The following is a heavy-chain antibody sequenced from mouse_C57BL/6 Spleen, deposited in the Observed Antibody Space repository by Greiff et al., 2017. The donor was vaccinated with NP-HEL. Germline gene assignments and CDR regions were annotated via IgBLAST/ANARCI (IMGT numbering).Heavy chain of an antibody. CDR3: TKSQFDYGAY. Sequence: EVKLMESGEGLVKPGGSRKLSCAASGFTFSSYAMSWVRQTPEKRLEWVAYISSGGDYIYYADTVKGRFTISRDNARNTLYLQMSSLKSEDTAMYYCTKSQFDYGAYWGQGTLVTVSA. CDR1: GFTFSSYA. CDR2: ISSGGDYI. V-gene: IGHV5-9-1*02. D-gene: IGHD2-4*01. J-gene: IGHJ3*01.